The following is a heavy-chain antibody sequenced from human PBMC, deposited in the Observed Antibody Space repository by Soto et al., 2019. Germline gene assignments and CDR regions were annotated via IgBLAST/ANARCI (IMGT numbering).Heavy chain of an antibody. Sequence: AASVKVSCKASGYTFTSYDINWVRQATGQGLEWMGWMNPNSGNTGYAQKFQGRVTMTRNTSISTAYVELSSLRSEDTAVYYCARGRYCTNGVCYHNWFDPWGQGTLVTVSS. D-gene: IGHD2-8*01. J-gene: IGHJ5*02. V-gene: IGHV1-8*01. CDR1: GYTFTSYD. CDR2: MNPNSGNT. CDR3: ARGRYCTNGVCYHNWFDP.